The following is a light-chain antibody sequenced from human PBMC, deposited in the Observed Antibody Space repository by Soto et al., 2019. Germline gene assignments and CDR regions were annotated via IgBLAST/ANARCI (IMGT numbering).Light chain of an antibody. CDR1: SSNIGAGYD. Sequence: QYVLTQPPSVSGAPGQKVTISCTGSSSNIGAGYDVHWYQQLPGTAPKLLIYGNSNRPSGVPDRISGSKSGTSANLAITGIQAEDEADYYCQSYDSSLSGSRVFGGGTKLTVL. J-gene: IGLJ2*01. CDR2: GNS. V-gene: IGLV1-40*01. CDR3: QSYDSSLSGSRV.